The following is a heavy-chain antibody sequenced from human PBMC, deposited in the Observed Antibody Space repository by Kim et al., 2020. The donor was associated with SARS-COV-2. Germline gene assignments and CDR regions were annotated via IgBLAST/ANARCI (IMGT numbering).Heavy chain of an antibody. J-gene: IGHJ3*02. CDR2: IYPGDSDT. D-gene: IGHD3-3*02. CDR3: ARPSMYYHPQPTHDAFDI. Sequence: GESLKISCKGSGYSFTSYWIGWVRQMPGKGLEWMGIIYPGDSDTRYSPSFQGQVTISADKSISTAYLQWSSLKASDTAMYYCARPSMYYHPQPTHDAFDIWGQGTMVTVSS. V-gene: IGHV5-51*01. CDR1: GYSFTSYW.